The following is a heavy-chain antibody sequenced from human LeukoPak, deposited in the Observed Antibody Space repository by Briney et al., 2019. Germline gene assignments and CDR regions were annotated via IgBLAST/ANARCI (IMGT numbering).Heavy chain of an antibody. J-gene: IGHJ4*02. CDR1: GYTFTGYY. Sequence: GASVKVSCKASGYTFTGYYMHSVRQAPGHGLEWMGWINPISGETNSAQKFQGWVTMTRDTSISTAYMELSRLRSDDTAVYYCARDPSGYSSDWYYFDYWGQGTLVTVPS. CDR3: ARDPSGYSSDWYYFDY. V-gene: IGHV1-2*04. D-gene: IGHD6-13*01. CDR2: INPISGET.